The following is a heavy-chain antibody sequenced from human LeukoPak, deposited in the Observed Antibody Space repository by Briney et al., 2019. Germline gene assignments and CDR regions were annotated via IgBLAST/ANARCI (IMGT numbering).Heavy chain of an antibody. CDR3: AKDVRTTIAVAGTGAFDI. J-gene: IGHJ3*02. Sequence: PGGSLRLSCAAAGFTFSSYAMSWVRLAPGKGLEWVSAISGSGGSTYYADSVKGRFTISRDNSKNTLYLQMNSLRAEDTAVYYCAKDVRTTIAVAGTGAFDIWGQGTMVTVSS. CDR2: ISGSGGST. D-gene: IGHD6-19*01. V-gene: IGHV3-23*01. CDR1: GFTFSSYA.